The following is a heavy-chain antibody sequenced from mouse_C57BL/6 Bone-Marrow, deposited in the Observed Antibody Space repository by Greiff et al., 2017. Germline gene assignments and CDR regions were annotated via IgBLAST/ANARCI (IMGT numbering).Heavy chain of an antibody. Sequence: EVKLMESGGGLVQPGGSLKLSCAASGFTFSDYYMYWVRQTPEKRLEWVAYISNGGGSTYYPDTVKGRFTISSDNAKNTLYLQMSRLKSEDTAMYYCARQGGGYYSFDYWGQGTTLTVSS. CDR3: ARQGGGYYSFDY. CDR2: ISNGGGST. J-gene: IGHJ2*01. D-gene: IGHD2-3*01. V-gene: IGHV5-12*01. CDR1: GFTFSDYY.